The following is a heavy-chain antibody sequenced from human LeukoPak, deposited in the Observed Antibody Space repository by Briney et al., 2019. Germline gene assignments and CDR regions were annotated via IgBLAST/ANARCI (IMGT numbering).Heavy chain of an antibody. D-gene: IGHD5-18*01. V-gene: IGHV4-59*01. CDR1: GGSISSYY. CDR2: IYYSGST. Sequence: SETLSLTCTVSGGSISSYYWSWIRQPPGKGLEWIGYIYYSGSTNYNPSLKGRVTISVDTSKNQFSLKLSSVTAADTAVYYCARGGSYGSYYYYYGMDVWGQGTTVTVSS. CDR3: ARGGSYGSYYYYYGMDV. J-gene: IGHJ6*02.